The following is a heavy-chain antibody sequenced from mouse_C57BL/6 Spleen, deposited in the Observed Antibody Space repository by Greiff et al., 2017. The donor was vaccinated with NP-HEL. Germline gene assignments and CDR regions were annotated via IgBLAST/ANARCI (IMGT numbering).Heavy chain of an antibody. D-gene: IGHD2-5*01. CDR2: ISSGSSTI. V-gene: IGHV5-17*01. J-gene: IGHJ3*01. CDR3: ARPCYYSSYNWFAY. Sequence: EVKLMESGGGLVKPGGSLKLSCAASGFTFSDYGMHWVRQAPEKGMEWVAYISSGSSTIYYADTVKGRFTISRDNAKNTLFLHMTSLRSEDTAMYYCARPCYYSSYNWFAYWGQGTLVTVSA. CDR1: GFTFSDYG.